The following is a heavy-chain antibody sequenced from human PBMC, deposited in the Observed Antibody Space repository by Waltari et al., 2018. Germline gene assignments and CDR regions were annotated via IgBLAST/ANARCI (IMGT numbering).Heavy chain of an antibody. Sequence: QVQLQQWGAGLLRPSETMSLTCAVNGGSLSGSFWSWFRQAPGKGLDWIAEINYGGSANANPSLESRVTISVDTAKNQIFLKMNSVTAADTGLYYCAKQLVDVWDGLGGFDVWGQGTMITVSS. CDR1: GGSLSGSF. CDR2: INYGGSA. D-gene: IGHD3-16*01. J-gene: IGHJ3*01. V-gene: IGHV4-34*01. CDR3: AKQLVDVWDGLGGFDV.